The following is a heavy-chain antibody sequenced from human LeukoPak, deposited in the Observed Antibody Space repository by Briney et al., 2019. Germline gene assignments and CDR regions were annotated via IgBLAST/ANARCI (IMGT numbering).Heavy chain of an antibody. D-gene: IGHD3-10*01. J-gene: IGHJ4*02. CDR1: GFSISSHW. V-gene: IGHV3-7*03. CDR2: LKEDVSAR. CDR3: AKAESSYYYGSGSYQGY. Sequence: PGGSLRLSCVASGFSISSHWMSWVRQAPGKGLEWVASLKEDVSARNLVDSVKGRFTISTDNAKNSLYLQMNSLRAEDTALYYCAKAESSYYYGSGSYQGYWGQGTLVTVSS.